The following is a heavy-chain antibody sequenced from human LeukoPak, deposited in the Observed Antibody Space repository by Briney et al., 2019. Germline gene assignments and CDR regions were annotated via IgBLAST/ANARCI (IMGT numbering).Heavy chain of an antibody. CDR2: IGGSTSGT. CDR1: GFTFSSYG. V-gene: IGHV3-23*01. Sequence: GGSLRLSCTASGFTFSSYGMSWVRQAPGKGLEWVSAIGGSTSGTYYADSVKGRFTISRDNSKNTLSLQMNSLGAEDTAVYYCVKDAFYASGTYYNSWGQGTLVTVSS. D-gene: IGHD3-10*01. J-gene: IGHJ5*02. CDR3: VKDAFYASGTYYNS.